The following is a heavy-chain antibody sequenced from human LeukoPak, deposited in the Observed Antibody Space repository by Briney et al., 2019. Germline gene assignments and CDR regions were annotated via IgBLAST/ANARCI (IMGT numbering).Heavy chain of an antibody. Sequence: PGGSLRLSCAASGFTFSSYAMTWVRQAPGKGLDWVSVISNSGGTTYYADSVKGRFTISRDNSKNTLYLHMNSLRAEDTAVYYCAKGWSSNWYYYDYWGQGTLVTVSS. CDR2: ISNSGGTT. V-gene: IGHV3-23*01. CDR1: GFTFSSYA. CDR3: AKGWSSNWYYYDY. J-gene: IGHJ4*02. D-gene: IGHD6-13*01.